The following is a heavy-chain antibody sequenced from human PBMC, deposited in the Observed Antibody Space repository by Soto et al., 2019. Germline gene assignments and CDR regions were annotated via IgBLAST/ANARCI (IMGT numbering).Heavy chain of an antibody. V-gene: IGHV3-23*01. CDR2: ISGRGGST. CDR3: ARGLCSNVSCYFSSDY. D-gene: IGHD2-2*01. J-gene: IGHJ4*01. CDR1: GFSFSKYA. Sequence: PGESLKISCTASGFSFSKYAMSWVRQAPGKGLEWISSISGRGGSTYYADSVKGRFTVSRDNPKNTLLLQLNSLRVEDTAVYFCARGLCSNVSCYFSSDYWGQGTLVTVSS.